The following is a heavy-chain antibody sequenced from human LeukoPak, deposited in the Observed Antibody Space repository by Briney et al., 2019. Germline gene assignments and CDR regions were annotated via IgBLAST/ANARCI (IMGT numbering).Heavy chain of an antibody. V-gene: IGHV4-59*01. CDR1: GGSISSYY. CDR2: IYYSGST. Sequence: KPSEALSLTCTVSGGSISSYYWNWIRQPPGKGLEWIGYIYYSGSTNYNPSLKSRVTISVDTSKNQFSLKLSSVTAADTAVYYCARGGWYPESFQHWGQGALVTVSS. J-gene: IGHJ1*01. CDR3: ARGGWYPESFQH. D-gene: IGHD6-19*01.